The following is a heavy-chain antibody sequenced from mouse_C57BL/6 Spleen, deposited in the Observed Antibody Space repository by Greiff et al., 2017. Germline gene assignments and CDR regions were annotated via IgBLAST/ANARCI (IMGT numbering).Heavy chain of an antibody. J-gene: IGHJ2*01. CDR1: GFTFSSYG. V-gene: IGHV5-6*01. CDR2: ISSGGSYT. CDR3: ARQRDYYGSPAYFDY. D-gene: IGHD1-1*01. Sequence: EVQLVESGGDLVKPGGSLKLSCAASGFTFSSYGMSWVRQTPDKRLEWVATISSGGSYTYYPDSVKGRFTISRDNAKSTLYLQMSSLKSEDTAMYYCARQRDYYGSPAYFDYWGQGTTLTVSS.